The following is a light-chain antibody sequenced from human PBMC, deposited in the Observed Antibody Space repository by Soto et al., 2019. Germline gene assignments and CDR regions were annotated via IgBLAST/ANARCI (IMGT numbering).Light chain of an antibody. J-gene: IGLJ3*02. Sequence: QSALTQPASVSGSPGQSITISCTGTDSDVGHYNYVSWYQQHPGKAPKLMIFEVSSRPSGVSNRFSGSKSGSTASLTISGLQAEDEADYYCSSYTTSSTVWAFGGGTKVTVL. CDR1: DSDVGHYNY. V-gene: IGLV2-14*01. CDR2: EVS. CDR3: SSYTTSSTVWA.